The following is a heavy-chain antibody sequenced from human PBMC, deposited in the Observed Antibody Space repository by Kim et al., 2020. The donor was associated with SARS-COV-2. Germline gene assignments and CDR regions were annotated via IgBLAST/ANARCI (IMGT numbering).Heavy chain of an antibody. D-gene: IGHD3-22*01. CDR3: AREPLATSYYYDTTPTFDY. J-gene: IGHJ4*02. Sequence: ASVKVSCKASGYTFTSYAMHWVRQAPGQRLEWMGWINADNGNTKYSQKFQGRVTITRDTSASTAYMELSSLRSEDTAVYYCAREPLATSYYYDTTPTFDYWGQGTLVTVSS. CDR1: GYTFTSYA. V-gene: IGHV1-3*01. CDR2: INADNGNT.